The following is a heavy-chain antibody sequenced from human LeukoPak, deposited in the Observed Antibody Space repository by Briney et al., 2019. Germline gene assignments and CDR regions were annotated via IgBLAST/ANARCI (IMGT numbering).Heavy chain of an antibody. Sequence: PGGSPRLSCAASGFTFSSYAMSWVRQAPGKGLEWVSAISGSGGSTYYADSVKGRFTISRDNSKNTLYLQMNSLRAEDTAVYYCAKRIYDILTGQTGFDYWGQGTLVTVSS. J-gene: IGHJ4*02. V-gene: IGHV3-23*01. D-gene: IGHD3-9*01. CDR2: ISGSGGST. CDR1: GFTFSSYA. CDR3: AKRIYDILTGQTGFDY.